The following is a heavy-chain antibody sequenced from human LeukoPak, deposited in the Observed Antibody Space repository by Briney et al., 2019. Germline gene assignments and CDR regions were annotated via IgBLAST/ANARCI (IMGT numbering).Heavy chain of an antibody. J-gene: IGHJ4*02. Sequence: GGSLRLSCAASGFTFSSYWMSWVRQAPGKGLEWVANIKQDGSEKYYVDSVKGRFTISRDNAKNSLYLQMNSLRAEDTAVYYCARRLERITMIVVVSVFDYWGQGTLATVSS. V-gene: IGHV3-7*01. CDR1: GFTFSSYW. CDR2: IKQDGSEK. CDR3: ARRLERITMIVVVSVFDY. D-gene: IGHD3-22*01.